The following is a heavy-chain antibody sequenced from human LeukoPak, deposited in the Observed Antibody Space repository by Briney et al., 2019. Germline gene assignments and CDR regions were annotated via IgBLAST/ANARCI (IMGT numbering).Heavy chain of an antibody. D-gene: IGHD3-22*01. J-gene: IGHJ3*02. CDR2: LYSGGNR. CDR1: GFTVSRNY. Sequence: PGGSLRLSCAASGFTVSRNYMSWVRQAPGKGLEWVSILYSGGNRYYADSVKGRFTISRDNSKNTLYLQMNSLRAEDTAVYFCARVGHLYYYDSSDYYDFDAFDIWGQGTMVTVSS. V-gene: IGHV3-66*01. CDR3: ARVGHLYYYDSSDYYDFDAFDI.